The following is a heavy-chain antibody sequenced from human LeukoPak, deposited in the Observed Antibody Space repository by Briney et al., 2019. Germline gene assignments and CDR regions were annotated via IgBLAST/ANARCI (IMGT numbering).Heavy chain of an antibody. J-gene: IGHJ5*02. D-gene: IGHD3-10*01. CDR2: TSGYNGNT. CDR1: GCTFTYYV. V-gene: IGHV1-18*01. CDR3: ATPNYPGGSGSYGGTNWFDP. Sequence: GASVKVSCKASGCTFTYYVISWVRQAPGQGPEWMGWTSGYNGNTNYAQKFQGRVTMTTDTSTSTAYAELRSLRSDNTAMSDCATPNYPGGSGSYGGTNWFDPWGQGTLVTVSS.